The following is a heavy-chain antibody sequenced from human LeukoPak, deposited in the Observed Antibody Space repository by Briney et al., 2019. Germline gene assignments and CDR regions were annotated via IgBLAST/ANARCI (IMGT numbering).Heavy chain of an antibody. CDR3: ARGPPIQLWPRYYYHYYGKDV. J-gene: IGHJ6*02. D-gene: IGHD5-18*01. Sequence: ASVKVSCKASGYTFTSYDINWVRQATGQGLEWMGWMNPNSGNTGYAQKFQGRVTMTRNTSISTAYMELSSLRSEDTAVYYCARGPPIQLWPRYYYHYYGKDVWGQGTTVTVSS. CDR2: MNPNSGNT. V-gene: IGHV1-8*01. CDR1: GYTFTSYD.